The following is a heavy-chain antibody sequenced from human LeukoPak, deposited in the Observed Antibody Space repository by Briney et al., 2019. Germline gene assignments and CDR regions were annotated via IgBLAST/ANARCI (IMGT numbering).Heavy chain of an antibody. CDR2: IRYDGSNK. D-gene: IGHD2-2*01. Sequence: PGGSLRLSCAASGFTFSSYGMHWVRQAPGKGLEWVAFIRYDGSNKYYADSVRGRFTISRDNSKNTLYLQMNSLRAEDTAVYYCAKSHRPCSSTSCRGIPPDYWGQGTLVTVSS. CDR1: GFTFSSYG. J-gene: IGHJ4*02. CDR3: AKSHRPCSSTSCRGIPPDY. V-gene: IGHV3-30*02.